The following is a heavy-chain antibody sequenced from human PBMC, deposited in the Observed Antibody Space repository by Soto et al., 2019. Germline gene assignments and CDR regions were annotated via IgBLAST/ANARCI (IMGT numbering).Heavy chain of an antibody. J-gene: IGHJ4*02. CDR1: GYTFGHFY. Sequence: QVQLVQSGAEVKRPGDSVKVSCQASGYTFGHFYITWVRQAPGQGLEWMGAISPHNRNTNYAEKFRGRVTMTTDTSKTTAYMELRSLRSDETAVYYCARDEGGYDILTGYYKAHHFDQWCQGALVTVYS. V-gene: IGHV1-18*01. D-gene: IGHD3-9*01. CDR2: ISPHNRNT. CDR3: ARDEGGYDILTGYYKAHHFDQ.